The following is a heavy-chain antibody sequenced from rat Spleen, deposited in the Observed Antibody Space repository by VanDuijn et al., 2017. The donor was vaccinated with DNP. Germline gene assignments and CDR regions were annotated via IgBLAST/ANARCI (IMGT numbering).Heavy chain of an antibody. CDR3: AREEGSYIFARVMDA. J-gene: IGHJ4*01. Sequence: QVQLKESGPVLVQASETLSLTCTVSGFSLTSDHVHWVRQPPGKGLEWMGVIWNTGGTRYNSALKSRLSITKDTSKTQVFLKMNSLQTEDTATYYCAREEGSYIFARVMDAWGQGASVTVSS. CDR2: IWNTGGT. V-gene: IGHV2-41*01. CDR1: GFSLTSDH. D-gene: IGHD1-2*01.